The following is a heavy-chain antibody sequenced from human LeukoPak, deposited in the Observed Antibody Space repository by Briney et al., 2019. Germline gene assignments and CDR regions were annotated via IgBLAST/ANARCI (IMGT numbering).Heavy chain of an antibody. CDR2: INHSGST. V-gene: IGHV4-34*01. D-gene: IGHD4-11*01. Sequence: SETLSLTCAVYGGSFSGYYWSWIRQPPGKGLEWIGEINHSGSTNYNPSLKSRVTISVDTSKNQFSLKLSSVTAADTAVYYCARGLTEPSTDHPKYSNLQFDYGGQGTLVTVSS. CDR3: ARGLTEPSTDHPKYSNLQFDY. CDR1: GGSFSGYY. J-gene: IGHJ4*02.